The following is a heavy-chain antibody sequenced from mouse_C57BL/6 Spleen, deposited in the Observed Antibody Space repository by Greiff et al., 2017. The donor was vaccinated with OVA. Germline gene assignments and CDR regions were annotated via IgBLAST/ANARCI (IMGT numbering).Heavy chain of an antibody. CDR3: ARPYYGSSHWYFDV. J-gene: IGHJ1*03. CDR2: IYPGDGDT. D-gene: IGHD1-1*01. V-gene: IGHV1-82*01. CDR1: GYAFSSSW. Sequence: QVQLKQSGPELVKPGASVKISCKASGYAFSSSWMNWVKQRPGKGLEWIGRIYPGDGDTNYNGKFKGKATLTADKSSSTAYMQLSSLTSEDSAVYFCARPYYGSSHWYFDVWGTGTTVTVSS.